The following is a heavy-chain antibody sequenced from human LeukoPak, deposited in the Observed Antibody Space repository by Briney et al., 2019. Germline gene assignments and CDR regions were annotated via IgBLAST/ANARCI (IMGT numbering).Heavy chain of an antibody. V-gene: IGHV3-30*02. Sequence: QTGGSLRLSCAASGFSFTTYGMHWVRQAPGKGLEWVASLQNDGNEEHYAESLKGRFTISRDRSKNTLYLQMNSLRAEDTALYYCAKRGPPGGSPGNWFDPWGQGTLVTVSS. D-gene: IGHD1-14*01. CDR2: LQNDGNEE. CDR1: GFSFTTYG. J-gene: IGHJ5*02. CDR3: AKRGPPGGSPGNWFDP.